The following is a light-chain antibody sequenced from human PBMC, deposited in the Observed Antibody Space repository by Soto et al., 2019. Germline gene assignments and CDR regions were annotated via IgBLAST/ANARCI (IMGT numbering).Light chain of an antibody. CDR2: AAS. V-gene: IGKV1-12*01. CDR3: QQASGLPFN. Sequence: DIQMTQSPSSVSASVGDRVTITCRASHSISSWLAWYQQKPGKAPNLLIYAASSLQSGVPSRFSGSGSGTDFTLTITGLQPEYFATYFCQQASGLPFNFGPGTKVDIK. CDR1: HSISSW. J-gene: IGKJ3*01.